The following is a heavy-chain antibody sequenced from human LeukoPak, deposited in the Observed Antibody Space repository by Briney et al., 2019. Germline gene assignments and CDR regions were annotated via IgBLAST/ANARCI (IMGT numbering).Heavy chain of an antibody. V-gene: IGHV4-39*01. J-gene: IGHJ5*02. D-gene: IGHD6-13*01. Sequence: SETLSLTCTGSGGSISSSSYYWGWIRQPPGKGLEWIGSIYYSGSTYYNPSLKSRVTISVDTSKNQFSLKLSSVTAADTAVYYCARHPGYSSSWTNWFDPWGQGTLVTVSS. CDR3: ARHPGYSSSWTNWFDP. CDR1: GGSISSSSYY. CDR2: IYYSGST.